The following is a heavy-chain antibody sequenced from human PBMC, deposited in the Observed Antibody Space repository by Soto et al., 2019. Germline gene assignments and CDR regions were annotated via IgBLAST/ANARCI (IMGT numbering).Heavy chain of an antibody. Sequence: LRLSCNFTFSLYSMNWVRQAPGKGLEWVASISSGAAYIKYADSVQGRFTISRGNAKSSVSLQMSSLRVEDTAVYFCTRDEGGSYDSWFHPWGQGTQVTVSS. CDR2: ISSGAAYI. J-gene: IGHJ5*02. V-gene: IGHV3-21*01. CDR1: FTFSLYS. D-gene: IGHD1-26*01. CDR3: TRDEGGSYDSWFHP.